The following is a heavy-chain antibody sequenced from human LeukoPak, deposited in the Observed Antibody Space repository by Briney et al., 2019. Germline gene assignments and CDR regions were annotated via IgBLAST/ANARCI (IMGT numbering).Heavy chain of an antibody. J-gene: IGHJ5*02. Sequence: ASVMVSCKASGYTFTNYYIHWVRQAPGQGLEWMGRINPSTGATKYAQKFQGRVSMIRDRSINTAFMDLSRLRYDDTAVYYCARDQGDGGNFFDPWGQGTLVTVSS. CDR3: ARDQGDGGNFFDP. V-gene: IGHV1-2*06. D-gene: IGHD4-23*01. CDR2: INPSTGAT. CDR1: GYTFTNYY.